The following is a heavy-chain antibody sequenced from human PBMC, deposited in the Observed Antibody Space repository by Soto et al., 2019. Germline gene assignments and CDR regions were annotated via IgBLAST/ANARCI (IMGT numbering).Heavy chain of an antibody. CDR3: ASMIGDPVLSFDS. CDR2: IFYSGST. J-gene: IGHJ5*01. V-gene: IGHV4-59*01. D-gene: IGHD3-10*02. Sequence: QVQLQESGPGLVKPSETLSLTCTASGGSISSYYWSWIRQPPGEGLEWIGFIFYSGSTSYNPSLKSRVTISIDTSEYQFSLKLNSVTAADTAVYYCASMIGDPVLSFDSWGQGTLVAVSS. CDR1: GGSISSYY.